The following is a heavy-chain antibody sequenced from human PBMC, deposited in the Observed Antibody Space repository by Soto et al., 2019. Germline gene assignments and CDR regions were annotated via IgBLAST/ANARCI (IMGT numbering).Heavy chain of an antibody. CDR2: IDGDGSNT. J-gene: IGHJ4*02. D-gene: IGHD1-26*01. CDR1: GFTFRTYL. Sequence: EVQLVESGGGLVQPGGSLRLSCAASGFTFRTYLMQWVRQSPGKGLVWVSRIDGDGSNTVCADSVRGRFTTSRDNAKNTLYLQVNSLRAEDTAMYYCVRDTTYWGQGTLVTVSS. V-gene: IGHV3-74*01. CDR3: VRDTTY.